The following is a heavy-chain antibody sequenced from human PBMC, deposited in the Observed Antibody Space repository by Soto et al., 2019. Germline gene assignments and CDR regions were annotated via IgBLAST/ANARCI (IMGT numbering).Heavy chain of an antibody. D-gene: IGHD3-10*01. Sequence: QVQLQQWGAGLLKPSETLSLTCAVYGGSFSGYYWSWIRQPPGKGLEWIGEINHSGSTNYNPSLKSRVTISVDTSKNQFSLKLRSVTAADTAVYYCARWGVTMVRGANYYYYGMDVWGQGTTVTVSS. CDR2: INHSGST. CDR1: GGSFSGYY. CDR3: ARWGVTMVRGANYYYYGMDV. J-gene: IGHJ6*02. V-gene: IGHV4-34*01.